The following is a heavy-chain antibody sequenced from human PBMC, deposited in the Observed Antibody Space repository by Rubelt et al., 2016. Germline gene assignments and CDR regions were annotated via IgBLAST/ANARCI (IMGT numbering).Heavy chain of an antibody. J-gene: IGHJ4*02. D-gene: IGHD3-10*01. Sequence: QVQLQESGPGLVKPSGTLSLTCAVSGGSISSGNWWSWVRQPPGKGLEWIGEIYRSGRTNYNPSLKSRVTISVDKSKNQFSLKVSSVTADDTAVYYCARAVDPYDSGSPHFDFWGQGTLVTVSS. CDR1: GGSISSGNW. CDR2: IYRSGRT. CDR3: ARAVDPYDSGSPHFDF. V-gene: IGHV4-4*02.